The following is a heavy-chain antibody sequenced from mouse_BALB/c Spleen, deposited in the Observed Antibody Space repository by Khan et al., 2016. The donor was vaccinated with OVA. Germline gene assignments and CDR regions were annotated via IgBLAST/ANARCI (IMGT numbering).Heavy chain of an antibody. Sequence: IQLVQSGPELKKPGETVKISCKASGYIFTNNGMNWLKQAPGKGLKWMGWIKTKTGEPKYTEEFKGRFAFSLEPSASTAYLQSNSLKTEDTATYFCARGSNYDYDATPYWGQGTLVTVSA. J-gene: IGHJ3*01. D-gene: IGHD2-4*01. CDR1: GYIFTNNG. CDR2: IKTKTGEP. CDR3: ARGSNYDYDATPY. V-gene: IGHV9-3*02.